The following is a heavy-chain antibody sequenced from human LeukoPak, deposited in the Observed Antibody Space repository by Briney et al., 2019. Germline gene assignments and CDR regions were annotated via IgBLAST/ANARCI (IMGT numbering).Heavy chain of an antibody. CDR3: ARGMGFGELLLVPSDY. J-gene: IGHJ4*02. CDR2: MNPNSGNT. Sequence: GASVKVSCKASGYTFTSYDINWVRQATGQGLEWMGWMNPNSGNTGYAQKFQGRVTMTRNTSISTAYMELSSLRSEDTAVYYCARGMGFGELLLVPSDYWGQGTLVTVSS. V-gene: IGHV1-8*02. D-gene: IGHD3-10*01. CDR1: GYTFTSYD.